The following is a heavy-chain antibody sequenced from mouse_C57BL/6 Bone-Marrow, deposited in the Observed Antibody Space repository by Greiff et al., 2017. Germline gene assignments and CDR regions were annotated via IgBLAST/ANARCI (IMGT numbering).Heavy chain of an antibody. Sequence: DVKLQESGPELVKPGASVKIPCKASGYTFTDYNMAWVKQSHGKSLEWIGDINHINGGTNYNQKFKRQATLTVDKSSSTAYMELLSLTSEDTSVYYGARHHYCSAEFADWGKGTRVTVAA. CDR3: ARHHYCSAEFAD. CDR2: INHINGGT. D-gene: IGHD1-1*01. V-gene: IGHV1-18*01. J-gene: IGHJ3*01. CDR1: GYTFTDYN.